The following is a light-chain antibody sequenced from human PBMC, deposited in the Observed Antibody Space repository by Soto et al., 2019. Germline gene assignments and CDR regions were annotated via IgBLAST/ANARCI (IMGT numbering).Light chain of an antibody. CDR3: QQYNSWPFT. J-gene: IGKJ3*01. CDR2: GAS. CDR1: QSVSSN. Sequence: EMVMTQSPATLSVSPGERATLSCRASQSVSSNLAWYQQKPGQAPRLLIYGASTRATGIPARFSGSGSGTEFTLIISSLQSGDFAVYYCQQYNSWPFTFGPGTKVDIK. V-gene: IGKV3-15*01.